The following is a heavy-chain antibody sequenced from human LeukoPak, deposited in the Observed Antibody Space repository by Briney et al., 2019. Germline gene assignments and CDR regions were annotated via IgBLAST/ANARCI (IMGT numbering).Heavy chain of an antibody. CDR2: ISSSGNTK. Sequence: GGSLRLSCAASGFTFSDYYMSWIRQAPGKGLEWVSYISSSGNTKYYAGSVKGRFTISRDNAKNSLYLQMNSLRAEDTAVYYCARDGGSAWFFRYWGQGTLVTVSS. V-gene: IGHV3-11*04. CDR3: ARDGGSAWFFRY. J-gene: IGHJ4*02. CDR1: GFTFSDYY. D-gene: IGHD6-19*01.